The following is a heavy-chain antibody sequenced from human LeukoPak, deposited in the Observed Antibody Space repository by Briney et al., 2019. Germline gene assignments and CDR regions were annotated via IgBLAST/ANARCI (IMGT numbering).Heavy chain of an antibody. J-gene: IGHJ4*02. CDR1: GFTFSSYE. CDR2: ISSSGSTI. V-gene: IGHV3-48*03. CDR3: ARESSSWSNFDY. D-gene: IGHD6-13*01. Sequence: GGSLRLSCAASGFTFSSYEMNWVRQAAGKGLEWVSYISSSGSTIYYADSVKGRFTISRDNAKNSLYLQMNSLRAEDTAVYYCARESSSWSNFDYWGQGTLVTVSS.